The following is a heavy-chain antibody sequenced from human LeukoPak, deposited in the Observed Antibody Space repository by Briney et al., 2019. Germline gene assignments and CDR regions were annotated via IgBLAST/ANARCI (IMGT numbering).Heavy chain of an antibody. J-gene: IGHJ6*03. D-gene: IGHD5-12*01. CDR2: ISSSSSTI. CDR1: GFTFSSYS. V-gene: IGHV3-48*04. Sequence: GGSLRLSCAASGFTFSSYSMNWVRQAPGKGLEWVSYISSSSSTIYYADSVKGRFTISRDNAKNSLSLQMNSLRAEDTAVYYCASGGYSGYYYYYYMDVWGKGTTVTVSS. CDR3: ASGGYSGYYYYYYMDV.